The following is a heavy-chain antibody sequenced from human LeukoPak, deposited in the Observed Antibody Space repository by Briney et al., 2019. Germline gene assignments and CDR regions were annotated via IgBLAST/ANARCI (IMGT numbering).Heavy chain of an antibody. D-gene: IGHD1-1*01. CDR2: INHSGST. V-gene: IGHV4-34*01. CDR3: AREAGTTADTSFVDY. Sequence: PSETLSLTCAVYGGSFSGYYWSWIRQPPGKGLEWIGEINHSGSTNYNPSLKSRVTISVDTSKNQFSLKLSSVTAADTAVYYCAREAGTTADTSFVDYWGQGTLVTVSS. J-gene: IGHJ4*02. CDR1: GGSFSGYY.